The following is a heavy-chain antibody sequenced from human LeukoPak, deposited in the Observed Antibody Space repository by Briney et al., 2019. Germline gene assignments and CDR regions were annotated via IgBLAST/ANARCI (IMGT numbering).Heavy chain of an antibody. CDR2: IYSGGST. D-gene: IGHD3-3*01. CDR3: ARAAPYDAFDI. CDR1: AFIVSSNY. Sequence: PGGSLRLSCAASAFIVSSNYMSWVRQAPGKGLEWVSVIYSGGSTYYADSVKGRSTISRDNSKNTLYLQMNSLRAEDTAVYYCARAAPYDAFDIWGQGTMVTVSS. J-gene: IGHJ3*02. V-gene: IGHV3-53*01.